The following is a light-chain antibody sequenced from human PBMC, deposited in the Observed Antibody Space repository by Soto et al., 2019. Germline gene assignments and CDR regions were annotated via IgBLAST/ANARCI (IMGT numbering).Light chain of an antibody. CDR3: QQYNSYSPRT. CDR1: QTISSW. J-gene: IGKJ5*01. V-gene: IGKV1-5*03. Sequence: EIQMTQPPSTLSGSVGDRVTITCRASQTISSWLAWYQQKPGKAPKLLIYKASTLKSGVPSRFSGSGSGTEFTLTSSSLHPDDFATYYCQQYNSYSPRTFGQGTRL. CDR2: KAS.